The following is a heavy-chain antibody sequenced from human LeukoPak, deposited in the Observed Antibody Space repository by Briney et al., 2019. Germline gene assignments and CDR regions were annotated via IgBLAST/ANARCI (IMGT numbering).Heavy chain of an antibody. V-gene: IGHV1-2*02. CDR1: GYTFTDSL. Sequence: ASVKVSCKASGYTFTDSLMHWVRHAPGQGLDWMGWINPNSGVTSYAQKFQGRVTMTRDTSISTAYMELSRLKSDDTAVYYCATLGGHSLAAQNGYWGQGTLVTVSS. CDR2: INPNSGVT. CDR3: ATLGGHSLAAQNGY. J-gene: IGHJ4*02. D-gene: IGHD3-16*01.